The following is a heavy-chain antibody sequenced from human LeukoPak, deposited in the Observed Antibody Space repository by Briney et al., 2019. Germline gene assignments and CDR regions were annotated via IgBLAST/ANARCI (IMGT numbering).Heavy chain of an antibody. D-gene: IGHD3-3*01. CDR1: GFTFISYW. V-gene: IGHV3-7*01. J-gene: IGHJ4*02. CDR3: ARAIGIWSGLSY. CDR2: IKQDGSEK. Sequence: PGGSLRLSCAASGFTFISYWMSWVRQAPGKGLEWVANIKQDGSEKNFVDSVKGRFTISRDNAKNSLYLQMNSLRAEDTAVYYCARAIGIWSGLSYWGQGALVTVSS.